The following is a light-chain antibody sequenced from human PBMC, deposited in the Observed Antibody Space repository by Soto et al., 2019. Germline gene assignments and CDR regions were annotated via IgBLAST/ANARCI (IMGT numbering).Light chain of an antibody. CDR3: QQYGGSPYT. J-gene: IGKJ2*01. CDR2: GAS. V-gene: IGKV3-20*01. Sequence: EIVLTQSPGTLSLSPGEGATLSCRASLGLGSSYLAWYQQKPGQAPRLLIYGASRRATGIPDRFSGSGSGTDFTLTIGRLEPEDFAVYYCQQYGGSPYTFGQGTKLEIK. CDR1: LGLGSSY.